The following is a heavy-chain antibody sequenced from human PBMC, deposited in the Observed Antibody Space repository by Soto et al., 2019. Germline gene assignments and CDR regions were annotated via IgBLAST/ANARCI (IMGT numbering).Heavy chain of an antibody. CDR2: ISWNSGSI. V-gene: IGHV3-9*02. J-gene: IGHJ4*02. Sequence: GGSLRLSCAASGFTSDDYAMHWVRQAPGKGLEWVSGISWNSGSIGYADSVKGRFTISRDNAKNSLYLQMNSLRAEDTALYYCAKDRAYYGEKVYDYWGQETLVTVSS. D-gene: IGHD3-22*01. CDR1: GFTSDDYA. CDR3: AKDRAYYGEKVYDY.